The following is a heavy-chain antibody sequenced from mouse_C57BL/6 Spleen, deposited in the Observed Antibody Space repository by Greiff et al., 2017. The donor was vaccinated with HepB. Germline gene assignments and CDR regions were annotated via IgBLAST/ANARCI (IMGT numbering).Heavy chain of an antibody. CDR2: IRNKANGYTT. D-gene: IGHD4-1*01. V-gene: IGHV7-3*01. J-gene: IGHJ4*01. Sequence: EVHLVESGGGLVQPGGSLSLSCAASGFTFTDYYMSWVRQPPGKALEWLGFIRNKANGYTTEYSASVKGRFTISRDNSQSILYLQMNALRAEDSATYYCARYKRLGQGYAMDYWGQGTSVTVSS. CDR3: ARYKRLGQGYAMDY. CDR1: GFTFTDYY.